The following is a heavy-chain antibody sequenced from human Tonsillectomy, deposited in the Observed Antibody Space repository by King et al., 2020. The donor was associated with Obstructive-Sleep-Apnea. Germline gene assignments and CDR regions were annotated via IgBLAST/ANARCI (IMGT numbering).Heavy chain of an antibody. CDR1: GFTFSSFA. CDR2: VGGSGAST. V-gene: IGHV3-23*04. D-gene: IGHD5-12*01. J-gene: IGHJ4*02. Sequence: VQLVESGGDLVQPGGSLRLSCAASGFTFSSFAMSWVRQAPGKGLEWVSTVGGSGASTYHADSVKGRFTISRDNSYNTQYLQMNSLRAEDTAVYYCAKDHLNSGYPSFDYWGQGTLVTVSS. CDR3: AKDHLNSGYPSFDY.